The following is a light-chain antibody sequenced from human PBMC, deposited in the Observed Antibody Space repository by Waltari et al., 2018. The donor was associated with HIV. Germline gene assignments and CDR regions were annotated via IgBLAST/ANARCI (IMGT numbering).Light chain of an antibody. Sequence: QSALTQPASVSGSPGQSITISCTGTSSDVGNYNYVSWFQHHPDTAPKLIIFDVNKRPSGISSRFSGSKSGKTASLIISRLQPEDEADYFCTSYTSGATWVFGGGTRVTVL. CDR3: TSYTSGATWV. J-gene: IGLJ3*02. CDR1: SSDVGNYNY. CDR2: DVN. V-gene: IGLV2-14*02.